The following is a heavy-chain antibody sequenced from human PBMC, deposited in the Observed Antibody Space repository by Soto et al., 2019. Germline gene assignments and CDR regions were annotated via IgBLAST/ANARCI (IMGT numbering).Heavy chain of an antibody. CDR3: ARGLPNFSSFDS. J-gene: IGHJ4*02. CDR1: GFTFSSYW. CDR2: VSSDGSST. V-gene: IGHV3-74*01. Sequence: EVQLVESGGGLVQPGESLRLSCAASGFTFSSYWMHWIRQAPGKGLVWVARVSSDGSSTVYANSVTGRLTISRDNAKNTLDMQMNSLSDEDTAVYYCARGLPNFSSFDSWGQGTLVTVSS. D-gene: IGHD5-12*01.